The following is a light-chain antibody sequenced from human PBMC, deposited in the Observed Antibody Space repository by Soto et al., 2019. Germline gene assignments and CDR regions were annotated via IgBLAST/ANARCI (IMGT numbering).Light chain of an antibody. Sequence: EIVLTQSPATLSLSPGERATLSFSASQSVSSYLAWYQQKPGQAPRLLIYGASTRATGIPARFSGSGSVTEFTLTISSLQSEDFAVYYCQQYNNWPRTFGQGTKVDIK. CDR1: QSVSSY. CDR2: GAS. V-gene: IGKV3-15*01. CDR3: QQYNNWPRT. J-gene: IGKJ1*01.